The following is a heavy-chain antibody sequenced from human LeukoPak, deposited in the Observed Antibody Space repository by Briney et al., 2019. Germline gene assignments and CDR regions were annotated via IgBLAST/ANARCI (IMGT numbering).Heavy chain of an antibody. Sequence: PSETLSLTCTVSGGSISSYYWSWIRQPPGKGLEWIGYIYYSGSTNYNPSLKSRVTISVDTSKNQFSLKLSSVTAADTAVYYCARARAYGDYGYWGQGTLVT. V-gene: IGHV4-59*01. D-gene: IGHD4-17*01. CDR3: ARARAYGDYGY. CDR2: IYYSGST. J-gene: IGHJ4*02. CDR1: GGSISSYY.